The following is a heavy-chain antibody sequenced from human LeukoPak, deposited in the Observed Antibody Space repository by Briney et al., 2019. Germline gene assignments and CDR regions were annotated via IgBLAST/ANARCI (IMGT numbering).Heavy chain of an antibody. CDR2: INHSGST. V-gene: IGHV4-34*01. CDR1: GGSFSGYY. CDR3: ARVPGRPADVFDH. Sequence: SETLSLTCAVYGGSFSGYYWSWIRQPPGKGLEWIGEINHSGSTNYNPSLKSRVTISVDTSKNQFSLKLSSVTAADTAVYYCARVPGRPADVFDHWGQGTLVTVSS. J-gene: IGHJ4*02. D-gene: IGHD2-2*01.